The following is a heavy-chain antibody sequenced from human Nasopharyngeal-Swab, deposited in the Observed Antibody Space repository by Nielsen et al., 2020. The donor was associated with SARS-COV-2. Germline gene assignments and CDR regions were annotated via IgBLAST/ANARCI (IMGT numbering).Heavy chain of an antibody. CDR2: VNEDGTTT. Sequence: GESLKISCEASGFTFSKYWMHWVRQTPGTGLVWVSRVNEDGTTTTYADSVKGRFTIYRDNVQNTLYLQMHGLKAEGTAFYYCVRDLAGTYGSWGQGTLVTVSS. J-gene: IGHJ5*02. V-gene: IGHV3-74*01. D-gene: IGHD4-17*01. CDR1: GFTFSKYW. CDR3: VRDLAGTYGS.